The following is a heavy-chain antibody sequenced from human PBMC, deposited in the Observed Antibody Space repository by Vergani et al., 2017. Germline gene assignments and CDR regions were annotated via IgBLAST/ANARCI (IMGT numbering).Heavy chain of an antibody. CDR3: AGIVGATRNYYYYMDV. CDR2: INHSGST. CDR1: GGSFSGYY. V-gene: IGHV4-34*01. Sequence: QVQLQQWGAGLLKPSETLTLTCAVYGGSFSGYYWSWIRQPPGEGLEWIGEINHSGSTNYNPSLKSRVTISVDTSKNQFSLKLSSVTAADTAVYYCAGIVGATRNYYYYMDVWGKXP. D-gene: IGHD1-26*01. J-gene: IGHJ6*03.